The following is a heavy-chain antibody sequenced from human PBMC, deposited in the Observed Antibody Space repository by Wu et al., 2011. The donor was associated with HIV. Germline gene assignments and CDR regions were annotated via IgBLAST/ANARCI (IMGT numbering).Heavy chain of an antibody. D-gene: IGHD3-3*01. Sequence: EVKKPGSSVKVSCKASGGTFSTYAFSWVRQAPGQGPEWMGRVIPILGTTNYAQKFQGRVTITADESTSTTYLELSSLRSEDTAVYYCARAYDLWSGSGYYYYMDVWGKGTTVSVSS. V-gene: IGHV1-69*11. CDR2: VIPILGTT. J-gene: IGHJ6*03. CDR3: ARAYDLWSGSGYYYYMDV. CDR1: GGTFSTYA.